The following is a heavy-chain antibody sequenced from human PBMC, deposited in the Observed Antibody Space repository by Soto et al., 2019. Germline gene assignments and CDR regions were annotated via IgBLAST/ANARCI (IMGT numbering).Heavy chain of an antibody. J-gene: IGHJ4*02. V-gene: IGHV4-39*01. D-gene: IGHD4-17*01. Sequence: LHLQESGPGLVKPSETLSLTCTVSGDSFSTSNYYWGWIRQPPGKGLEWIGNIFYGGGTGVTYYNPSFKSPVIISVDTSKNQFSLKLRAITAADTAFYFCARRGGGDSLFDSWGQGKLVTVSS. CDR1: GDSFSTSNYY. CDR2: IFYGGGTGVT. CDR3: ARRGGGDSLFDS.